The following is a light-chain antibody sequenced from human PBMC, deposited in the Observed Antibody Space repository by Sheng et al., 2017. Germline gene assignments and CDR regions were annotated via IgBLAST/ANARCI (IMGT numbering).Light chain of an antibody. V-gene: IGLV1-40*01. CDR1: RSNIGAGYD. CDR2: VLP. CDR3: QSFDNTLGVFWV. Sequence: QSVLTQTPSMSGAPGQRVTISCSGSRSNIGAGYDVYWYRQLPGTAPQTPSSMVLPVGPQGSLTDSLPPSLAPHASLAITGLQAEDEADYYCQSFDNTLGVFWVFGGRDQ. J-gene: IGLJ3*02.